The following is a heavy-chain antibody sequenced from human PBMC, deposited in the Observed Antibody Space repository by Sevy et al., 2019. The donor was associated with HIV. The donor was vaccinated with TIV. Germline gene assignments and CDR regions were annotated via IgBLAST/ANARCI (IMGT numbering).Heavy chain of an antibody. Sequence: GGSLRLSCAASGFTFSSYGMHWVRQAPGKGLEWVAVIWYDGSNKYYADSVKGRFTISRDNSKNTMYLQMNSLRAEDTAVYHCARALPWLVGYGMDVWGQGTMVTVSS. J-gene: IGHJ6*02. V-gene: IGHV3-33*01. CDR1: GFTFSSYG. CDR3: ARALPWLVGYGMDV. D-gene: IGHD6-19*01. CDR2: IWYDGSNK.